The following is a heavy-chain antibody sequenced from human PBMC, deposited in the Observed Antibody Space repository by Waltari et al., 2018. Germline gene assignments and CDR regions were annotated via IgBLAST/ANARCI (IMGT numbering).Heavy chain of an antibody. Sequence: QVQLVQSGAEVKKPGSSVKVSCKASGGTFSSYAISWVRQAPGQGLEWMGGINLIFGTRNYAKKYQGRVTITADESTSTAYMELSSLRSEDTAVYYCAREEGSSWYRWFDPWGQGTLVTVSS. CDR3: AREEGSSWYRWFDP. CDR2: INLIFGTR. CDR1: GGTFSSYA. J-gene: IGHJ5*02. V-gene: IGHV1-69*13. D-gene: IGHD6-13*01.